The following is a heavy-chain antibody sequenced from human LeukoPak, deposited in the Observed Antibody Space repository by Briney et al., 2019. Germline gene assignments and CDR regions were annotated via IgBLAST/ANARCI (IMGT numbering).Heavy chain of an antibody. CDR1: GYTFTGYY. Sequence: ASVKVSCKASGYTFTGYYMHWVRQAPGQGLEWMGWINPNSGGTNYAQKFQGRVTMTRDTSISTAYMELSRLRSDDTAVYYCARTRSYYDFWSGDIGKEYFQHWGQGTLVTVSS. CDR3: ARTRSYYDFWSGDIGKEYFQH. D-gene: IGHD3-3*01. V-gene: IGHV1-2*02. CDR2: INPNSGGT. J-gene: IGHJ1*01.